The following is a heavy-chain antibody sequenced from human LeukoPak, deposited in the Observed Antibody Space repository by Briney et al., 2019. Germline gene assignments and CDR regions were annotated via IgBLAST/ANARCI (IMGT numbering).Heavy chain of an antibody. D-gene: IGHD3-22*01. CDR2: INAGNGNT. J-gene: IGHJ5*02. Sequence: ASVKVSCKASGYTFTSYAMHWVRQAPGQRLEWMGWINAGNGNTKYSQKFQGRVTMTRDTSTSTVYMELSSLRSEDTAVYYCARAGNYYDSISFDPWGQGTLVTVSS. CDR1: GYTFTSYA. V-gene: IGHV1-3*01. CDR3: ARAGNYYDSISFDP.